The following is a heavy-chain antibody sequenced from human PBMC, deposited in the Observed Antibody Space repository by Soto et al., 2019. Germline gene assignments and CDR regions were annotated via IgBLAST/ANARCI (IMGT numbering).Heavy chain of an antibody. CDR3: ARGHSSGGSCYTPVDY. J-gene: IGHJ4*02. D-gene: IGHD2-15*01. V-gene: IGHV3-30-3*01. Sequence: LRLSFAASGFTFSSYAMHWVRQAPGKGLEWVAVISYDGSNKYYADSVKGRFTISRDNSKNTLYLQMNSLRAEDTAVYYCARGHSSGGSCYTPVDYWGQGTLVTVSS. CDR2: ISYDGSNK. CDR1: GFTFSSYA.